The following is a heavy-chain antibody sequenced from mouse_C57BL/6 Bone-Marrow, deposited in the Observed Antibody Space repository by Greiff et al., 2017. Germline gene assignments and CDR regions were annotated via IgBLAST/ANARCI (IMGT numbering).Heavy chain of an antibody. Sequence: QVQLKQPGAELVKPGASVKLSCKASGYTFTSYWMQWVKQRPGQGLEWIGEIDPSDSYTNYNQKFKGKATLTVDTSSSTAYMQLSSLTSEDSAVYYCARSTTVYYYAMDYWGQGTSVTVSS. D-gene: IGHD1-1*01. V-gene: IGHV1-50*01. CDR2: IDPSDSYT. CDR1: GYTFTSYW. J-gene: IGHJ4*01. CDR3: ARSTTVYYYAMDY.